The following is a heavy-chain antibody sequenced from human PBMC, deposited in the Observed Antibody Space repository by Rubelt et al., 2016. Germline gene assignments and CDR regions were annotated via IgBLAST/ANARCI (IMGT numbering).Heavy chain of an antibody. J-gene: IGHJ6*02. CDR2: IWYDGSNK. D-gene: IGHD1-26*01. Sequence: EYGGGVVQPGRSLRLSCAASGFTFGSYGMHWVRQAPGKGLEWVAVIWYDGSNKYYADSVKGRFTISRANSENTLYLQMNSLRAEDTAVYYCARVGAGDSKGVYGMDVWGQGTTVTVSS. CDR3: ARVGAGDSKGVYGMDV. V-gene: IGHV3-33*01. CDR1: GFTFGSYG.